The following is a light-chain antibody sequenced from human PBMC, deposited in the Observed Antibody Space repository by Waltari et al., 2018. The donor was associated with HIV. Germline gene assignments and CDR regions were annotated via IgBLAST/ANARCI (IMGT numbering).Light chain of an antibody. V-gene: IGKV3D-15*01. J-gene: IGKJ2*01. Sequence: EIVMTQSPATLSVSPGERVTLSCRASQSVSSNLAWYQQKPGQAPRLLIYDTSTRATGIPDRFSGSGSGTDFTLTISSLQSEDFAVYYCQNYNNWPPYTFGQGTKLEIK. CDR3: QNYNNWPPYT. CDR1: QSVSSN. CDR2: DTS.